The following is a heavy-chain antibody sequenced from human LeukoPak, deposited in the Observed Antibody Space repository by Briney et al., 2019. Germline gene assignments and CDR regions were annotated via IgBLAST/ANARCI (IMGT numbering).Heavy chain of an antibody. CDR2: TYYSGST. D-gene: IGHD3-22*01. Sequence: PSETLSLTCTVSGGSISSGDYYWSWIRQPPGKGLEWIGYTYYSGSTYYNPSLKSRVTISVDTSKNQFSLKLSSVTAADTAVYYCARELYDSSGIKGYFDYWGQGTLVTVSS. V-gene: IGHV4-30-4*01. CDR3: ARELYDSSGIKGYFDY. J-gene: IGHJ4*02. CDR1: GGSISSGDYY.